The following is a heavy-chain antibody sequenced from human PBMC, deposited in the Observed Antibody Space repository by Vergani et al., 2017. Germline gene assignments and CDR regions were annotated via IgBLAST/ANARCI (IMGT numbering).Heavy chain of an antibody. CDR2: IDHTGRP. CDR3: SRVNTETNGHLYYYSYMDV. Sequence: QVQLQQWGGGLLKPSETLSLTCVVNGGSFTSYHWTWIRQSPGEGLEWVGDIDHTGRPDYNPSLKSRLTLSVDKSRTQLSLTLNSVTATDTAIYFCSRVNTETNGHLYYYSYMDVWGQGTAVTVS. J-gene: IGHJ6*03. D-gene: IGHD4-11*01. V-gene: IGHV4-34*01. CDR1: GGSFTSYH.